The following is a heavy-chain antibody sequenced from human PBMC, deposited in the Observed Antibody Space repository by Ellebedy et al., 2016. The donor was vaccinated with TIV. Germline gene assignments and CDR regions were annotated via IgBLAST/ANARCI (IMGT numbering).Heavy chain of an antibody. CDR1: GDSISSYY. CDR2: VYYSGKT. V-gene: IGHV4-59*08. Sequence: SETLSLTXTVSGDSISSYYWSWIRQPPGKGLEWIGFVYYSGKTDHNPSLKSRVTMSVDTSKNHLSLKLTSVTAADTAVYYCASHLMVGATTPYGYWGQGVLVTVSS. J-gene: IGHJ4*02. CDR3: ASHLMVGATTPYGY. D-gene: IGHD1-26*01.